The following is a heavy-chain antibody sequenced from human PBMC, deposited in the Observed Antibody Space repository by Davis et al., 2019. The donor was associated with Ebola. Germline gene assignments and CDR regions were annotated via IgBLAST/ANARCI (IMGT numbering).Heavy chain of an antibody. V-gene: IGHV4-39*01. J-gene: IGHJ5*02. CDR1: GGSISSSSYY. CDR2: IYYSGST. D-gene: IGHD2-15*01. Sequence: PSETLSLTCTVSGGSISSSSYYWGWIRQPPGKGLEWIGSIYYSGSTYYNPSLKSRVTISVDTSKNQFSLKLSSVTAADTAVYYCARQRGVGYCSGGSCYRWFDPWGQGTLVTVSS. CDR3: ARQRGVGYCSGGSCYRWFDP.